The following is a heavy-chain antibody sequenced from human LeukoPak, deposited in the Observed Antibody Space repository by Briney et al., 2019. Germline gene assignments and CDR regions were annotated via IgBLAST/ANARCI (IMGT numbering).Heavy chain of an antibody. J-gene: IGHJ6*03. D-gene: IGHD5-18*01. CDR2: INPNSGGT. CDR1: GYTFTGYY. CDR3: ARGAGGYSYLMGDYYYYMDV. Sequence: ASVKVSCKASGYTFTGYYMHCVRQAPGQGLEWMGWINPNSGGTNFAQKFQGWVTMTRDTSISTAYMELRSLRSDDTAVYYCARGAGGYSYLMGDYYYYMDVWGKGTTVTVSS. V-gene: IGHV1-2*04.